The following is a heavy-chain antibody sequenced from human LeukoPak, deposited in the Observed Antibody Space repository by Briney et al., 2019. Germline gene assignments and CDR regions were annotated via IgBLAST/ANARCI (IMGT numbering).Heavy chain of an antibody. V-gene: IGHV4-30-4*01. CDR3: ARDGVGASPYFDY. CDR2: IYYSGST. CDR1: GGSISSGDYY. D-gene: IGHD4/OR15-4a*01. J-gene: IGHJ4*02. Sequence: PSETLSLTCTVSGGSISSGDYYWSWIRQPPGKGLEWIGYIYYSGSTYYNPSLKSRVTISVDTSKNQFSLKLSSVTAADTAVYYCARDGVGASPYFDYWGQGTLVTVSS.